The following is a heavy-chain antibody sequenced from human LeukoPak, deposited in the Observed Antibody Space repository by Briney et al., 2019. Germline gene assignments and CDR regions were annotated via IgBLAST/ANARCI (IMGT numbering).Heavy chain of an antibody. CDR2: ISSSSSYI. J-gene: IGHJ4*02. D-gene: IGHD3-16*02. Sequence: GGSLRLSCAASGFTFNSYSMNWVRQAPGKGLEWVSSISSSSSYIYYADSVKGRFTISRDNAKNSLYLQMNSLRAEDTAVYYCARDARLGELSFYDYWGQGTLVTVSS. V-gene: IGHV3-21*01. CDR3: ARDARLGELSFYDY. CDR1: GFTFNSYS.